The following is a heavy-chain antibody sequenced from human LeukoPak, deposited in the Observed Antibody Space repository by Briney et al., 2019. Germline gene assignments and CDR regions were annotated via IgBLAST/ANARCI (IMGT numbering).Heavy chain of an antibody. V-gene: IGHV5-51*01. CDR1: GYSFTNYW. D-gene: IGHD6-19*01. Sequence: GESLKISCKGSGYSFTNYWIGWVRQMPGKGLEWMGIIYPGDSDTRYSPSFQGQVTISADKSISTAYLQWSSLKASDTAMYYCARDSPYSSGWRDAFDIWGQGTMVTVSS. CDR2: IYPGDSDT. J-gene: IGHJ3*02. CDR3: ARDSPYSSGWRDAFDI.